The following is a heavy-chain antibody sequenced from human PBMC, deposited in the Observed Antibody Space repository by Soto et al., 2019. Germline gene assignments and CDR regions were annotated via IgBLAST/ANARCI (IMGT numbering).Heavy chain of an antibody. D-gene: IGHD4-17*01. CDR3: ARSSQSPVTTFAY. V-gene: IGHV4-31*03. Sequence: QVQLQESGPGLVKPSQTLSLTCTVSGGSISSGGYYWSWIRQHPGKGLEWIGYIYYSGSTYYNPSRKSRVTXSXDXXKNQFSLKLSSVTAADTAVYYCARSSQSPVTTFAYWGQGTLVTVSS. CDR1: GGSISSGGYY. J-gene: IGHJ4*02. CDR2: IYYSGST.